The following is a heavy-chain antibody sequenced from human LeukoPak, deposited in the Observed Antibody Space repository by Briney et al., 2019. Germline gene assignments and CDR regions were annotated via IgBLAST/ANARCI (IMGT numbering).Heavy chain of an antibody. CDR3: ARGVGLTQGGAFDF. CDR1: DGSISSSSYY. V-gene: IGHV4-39*07. Sequence: SETLSLTCTVSDGSISSSSYYWGWIRQPPGKGLEWIGSIYHSGSTHYKSSLKSRVTISVDTSKNQLSLKLTSVTAADTAVYYCARGVGLTQGGAFDFWGQGTLVTVSS. J-gene: IGHJ4*02. D-gene: IGHD3-16*01. CDR2: IYHSGST.